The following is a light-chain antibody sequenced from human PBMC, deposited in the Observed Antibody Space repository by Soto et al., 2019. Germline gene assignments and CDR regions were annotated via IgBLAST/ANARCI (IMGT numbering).Light chain of an antibody. CDR3: SSYTRSSTLG. J-gene: IGLJ1*01. Sequence: QSALTQPASVSGSPGQSITISCTGTSSDVGGYNYVSWYQQYPGKAPKLMIYEVSNRPSGVSNRFSGSKSGNTASLTISGLQADDEADYYCSSYTRSSTLGFGSGTKVP. CDR1: SSDVGGYNY. V-gene: IGLV2-14*01. CDR2: EVS.